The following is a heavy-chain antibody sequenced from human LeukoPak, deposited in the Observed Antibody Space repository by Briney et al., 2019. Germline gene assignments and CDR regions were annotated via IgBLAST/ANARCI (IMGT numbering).Heavy chain of an antibody. D-gene: IGHD2-2*01. Sequence: ASVKVSCKASGYTFTNYGITWVRQAPGQGLEWMGWISAYNYNTNYAQKVQDRVTMTTDTSTSTAYMELRSLKSDDTAVYYCARDECATTSCYCGHWGQGTLVTVSP. J-gene: IGHJ4*02. CDR2: ISAYNYNT. V-gene: IGHV1-18*01. CDR1: GYTFTNYG. CDR3: ARDECATTSCYCGH.